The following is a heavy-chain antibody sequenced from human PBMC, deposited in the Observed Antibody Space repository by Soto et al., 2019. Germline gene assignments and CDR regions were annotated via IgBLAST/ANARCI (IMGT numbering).Heavy chain of an antibody. Sequence: EVQLLESGGGLVQPGGSLRLSCAASGFTFSSYAMSWVRRAPGKGLECVSAISGSGGSTYYADSVKGRFTISRDNSKNTLYLQMNSLRAEDTAVYYCANTPPPYSGSYYCSFDYWGQGTLVTVSS. D-gene: IGHD1-26*01. J-gene: IGHJ4*02. CDR3: ANTPPPYSGSYYCSFDY. CDR1: GFTFSSYA. CDR2: ISGSGGST. V-gene: IGHV3-23*01.